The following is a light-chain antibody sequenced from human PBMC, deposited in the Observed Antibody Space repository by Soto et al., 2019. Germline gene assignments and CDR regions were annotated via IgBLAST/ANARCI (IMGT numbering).Light chain of an antibody. CDR2: EGS. CDR1: SSDVGSYNL. J-gene: IGLJ1*01. CDR3: CSYAGSSTLFV. Sequence: QSVLTQPASVSGSPGQWITISCTGTSSDVGSYNLVSWYQQHPGKAPKLMIYEGSKRPSGVSNRFSGSKSGNTASLTISGLQAEDEADYYCCSYAGSSTLFVFGTGTKVTVL. V-gene: IGLV2-23*01.